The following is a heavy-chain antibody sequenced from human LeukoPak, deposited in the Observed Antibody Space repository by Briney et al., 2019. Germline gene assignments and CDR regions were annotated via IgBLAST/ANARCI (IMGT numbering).Heavy chain of an antibody. J-gene: IGHJ4*02. CDR2: IYYSGST. D-gene: IGHD3-10*01. V-gene: IGHV4-59*01. CDR3: ARGIGGFGELLGDY. CDR1: GGSISSYY. Sequence: SETLSLTCTVSGGSISSYYWSWIRQPPGKGLEWIGYIYYSGSTNYNPSLKSRVTISVDTSKNQFSLKLSSVTAADTAVYYCARGIGGFGELLGDYWGQGTLVTVSS.